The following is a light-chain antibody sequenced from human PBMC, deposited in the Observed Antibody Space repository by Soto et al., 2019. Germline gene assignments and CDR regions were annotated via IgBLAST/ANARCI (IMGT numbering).Light chain of an antibody. J-gene: IGKJ4*01. CDR1: QSVTNY. V-gene: IGKV3-11*01. Sequence: EIVLKQSPATLSLSPGERATLSCRASQSVTNYLAWYQQKPGQAPRLLIYDTSKRAPGIPARFRGSGSGTDFTLSISSLEPEDFAVYYCQQRHNWLTFGGGTKVDIK. CDR3: QQRHNWLT. CDR2: DTS.